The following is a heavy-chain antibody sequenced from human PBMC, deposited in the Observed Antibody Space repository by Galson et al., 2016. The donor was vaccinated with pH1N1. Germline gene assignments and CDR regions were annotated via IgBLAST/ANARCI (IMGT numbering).Heavy chain of an antibody. CDR3: ARGFHSFDI. CDR2: SRNKAKSHTT. Sequence: SLRLSCAASGFTFSDYYMDWVRQAPGKGLEWVGRSRNKAKSHTTEYAASVQGRFTIPRDESKNSLYLQMNSLNSGDTAIYYCARGFHSFDIWGQGTMVTVSS. V-gene: IGHV3-72*01. J-gene: IGHJ3*02. CDR1: GFTFSDYY.